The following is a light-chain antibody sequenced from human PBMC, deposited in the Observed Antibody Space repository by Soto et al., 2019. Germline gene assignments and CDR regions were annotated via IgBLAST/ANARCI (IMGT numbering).Light chain of an antibody. V-gene: IGLV3-1*01. Sequence: SYELTQPPSVSVSPGQTASITCSGDNLGDKYASWYQQRPGQSPVVVIYQSTKRPSGIPERFSGSNSGNTATLTISGTQAIDEADYYCQAWDSGVVFGGGTKLTVL. CDR1: NLGDKY. J-gene: IGLJ2*01. CDR2: QST. CDR3: QAWDSGVV.